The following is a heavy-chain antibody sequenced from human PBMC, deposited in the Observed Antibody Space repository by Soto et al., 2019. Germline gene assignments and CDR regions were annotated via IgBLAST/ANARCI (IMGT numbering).Heavy chain of an antibody. Sequence: KPGGSLRLSCAASGFTFSSYSMNWVRQAPGKGLEWVSSISSSSSYIYYADSVKGRFTVSRDNAKNSLYLQMNSLRAEDTAVYYCVPVGSSGREYFQHWGQGALVTVSS. CDR2: ISSSSSYI. D-gene: IGHD6-19*01. J-gene: IGHJ1*01. CDR3: VPVGSSGREYFQH. CDR1: GFTFSSYS. V-gene: IGHV3-21*01.